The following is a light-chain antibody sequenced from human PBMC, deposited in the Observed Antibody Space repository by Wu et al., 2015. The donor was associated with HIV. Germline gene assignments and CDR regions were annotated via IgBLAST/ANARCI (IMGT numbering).Light chain of an antibody. CDR1: QSISNY. V-gene: IGKV1-39*01. J-gene: IGKJ1*01. Sequence: DIQMTQSPSSLSASVGDRVTITCRAGQSISNYLNWYQQKPGKAPKLLIYSASSLQSGVLSRFSGSGSGTDFTLTISSLQSEDFAAYYCQQSHSTPRTFGPGTKVEI. CDR2: SAS. CDR3: QQSHSTPRT.